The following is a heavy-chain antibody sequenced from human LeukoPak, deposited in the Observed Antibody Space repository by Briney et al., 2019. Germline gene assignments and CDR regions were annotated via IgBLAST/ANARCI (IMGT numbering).Heavy chain of an antibody. CDR2: IYYSGST. CDR1: GGSISSYY. V-gene: IGHV4-59*01. J-gene: IGHJ4*02. D-gene: IGHD6-6*01. Sequence: SETLSLTCTVSGGSISSYYWSWIRQPPGKGLEWIGYIYYSGSTNYNPLLKSRVTISVDTSKNQFSLKLSSVTAADTAVYYCARQYSSSSYFDYWGQGTLVTVSS. CDR3: ARQYSSSSYFDY.